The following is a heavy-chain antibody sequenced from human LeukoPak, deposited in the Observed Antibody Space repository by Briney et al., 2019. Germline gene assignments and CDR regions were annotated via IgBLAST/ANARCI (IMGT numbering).Heavy chain of an antibody. CDR2: IIPIFGTA. J-gene: IGHJ6*03. CDR3: ARESPTYCSSNSCPRGYYYYYMDI. D-gene: IGHD2-2*01. Sequence: SVKVSCKASGGTFSSYAISWVRRAPGHGLEWMGGIIPIFGTANYAQKFQGRVTITADESTSTAYMELSSLRSEDTAVYYFARESPTYCSSNSCPRGYYYYYMDIWGKGTTVTVSS. V-gene: IGHV1-69*01. CDR1: GGTFSSYA.